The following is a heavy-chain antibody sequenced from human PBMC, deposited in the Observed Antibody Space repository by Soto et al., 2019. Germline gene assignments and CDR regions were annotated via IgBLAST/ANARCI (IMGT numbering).Heavy chain of an antibody. J-gene: IGHJ4*02. V-gene: IGHV4-30-2*01. CDR2: IYHSGST. D-gene: IGHD4-17*01. Sequence: SETLSLTCAVSGGSISSGGYSWSWIRQPPGKGLEWIGYIYHSGSTYYNPSLKSRLTISVDRSKNQFSLKLSSVTAADTAVYYCARGVPVRFDYWGQGTLVTVSS. CDR1: GGSISSGGYS. CDR3: ARGVPVRFDY.